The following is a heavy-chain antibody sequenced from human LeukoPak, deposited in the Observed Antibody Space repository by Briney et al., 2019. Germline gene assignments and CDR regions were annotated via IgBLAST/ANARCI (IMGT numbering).Heavy chain of an antibody. CDR3: ARHDSFIPY. Sequence: GGSLRLSFASSGFNFNYYAMSWVRPAPGKGLEWVSGISDNEGRTYYTDSVKGRFTISRDRTKNTVYLQMHNLRADDTAVYFCARHDSFIPYWGQGTLVTVSS. V-gene: IGHV3-23*01. CDR1: GFNFNYYA. D-gene: IGHD5-18*01. J-gene: IGHJ4*02. CDR2: ISDNEGRT.